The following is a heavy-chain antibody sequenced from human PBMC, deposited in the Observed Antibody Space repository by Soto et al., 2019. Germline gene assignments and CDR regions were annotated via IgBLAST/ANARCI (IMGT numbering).Heavy chain of an antibody. CDR3: ARNAVLRYFDWLPVGAFDI. CDR1: GYTFTGDY. CDR2: INPNSGGT. J-gene: IGHJ3*02. D-gene: IGHD3-9*01. V-gene: IGHV1-2*04. Sequence: GASVKVSCKASGYTFTGDYMHWVRQAPGQGLEWMGWINPNSGGTNYAQKFQGWVTMTRDTSISTAYMELSRLRSDDTAVYYCARNAVLRYFDWLPVGAFDIWGQGTMVTVSS.